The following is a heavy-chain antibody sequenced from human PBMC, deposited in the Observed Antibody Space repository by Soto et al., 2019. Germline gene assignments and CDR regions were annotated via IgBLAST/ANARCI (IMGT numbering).Heavy chain of an antibody. CDR2: IYHSRST. D-gene: IGHD4-17*01. CDR1: GGSISSSNW. V-gene: IGHV4-4*02. J-gene: IGHJ4*02. Sequence: QVQLQDSGPGLVKPSGTLSLTCAVSGGSISSSNWWSWVRQPPGKGPKWIGEIYHSRSTNYNPSRMGRVTISGDKPKNQFSLKLSSVTAADTAVYACGRVGMTTVVWGQGTLVTVSS. CDR3: GRVGMTTVV.